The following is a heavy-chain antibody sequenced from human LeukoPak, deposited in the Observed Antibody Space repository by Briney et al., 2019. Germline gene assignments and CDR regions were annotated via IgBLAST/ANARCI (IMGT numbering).Heavy chain of an antibody. CDR2: ISESDGRT. CDR1: GFTFSTYA. D-gene: IGHD2/OR15-2a*01. Sequence: PGGSLRLSCAASGFTFSTYAMNWVRRAPGKGLEWVSGISESDGRTYYAGSVKGRFTISRDNSKNTLYLQMNSLRVEDTAVYYCAKVLSLTQYYWYGMDVWGQGTTVVVSS. CDR3: AKVLSLTQYYWYGMDV. V-gene: IGHV3-23*01. J-gene: IGHJ6*02.